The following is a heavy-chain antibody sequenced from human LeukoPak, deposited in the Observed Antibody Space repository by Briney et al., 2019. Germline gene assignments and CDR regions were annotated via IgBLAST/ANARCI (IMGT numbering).Heavy chain of an antibody. Sequence: LSLTCAVYGGPFSGYYWSWIRQPPGKGLEWVSYISSSSSTIYYADSVKGRFTISRDNAKNSLYLQMNSLRDEDTAVYYCARAPTGATYYYFDYWGQGTLVTVSS. J-gene: IGHJ4*02. D-gene: IGHD5-12*01. CDR1: GGPFSGYY. CDR2: ISSSSSTI. V-gene: IGHV3-11*04. CDR3: ARAPTGATYYYFDY.